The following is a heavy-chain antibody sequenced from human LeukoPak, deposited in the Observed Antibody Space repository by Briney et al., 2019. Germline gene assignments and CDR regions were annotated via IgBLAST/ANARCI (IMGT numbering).Heavy chain of an antibody. CDR3: ARDGHRRYYYDSSGREHAFDI. V-gene: IGHV1-69*05. CDR2: IIPIFGTA. J-gene: IGHJ3*02. CDR1: GGTFSSYA. Sequence: ASVKVSCKASGGTFSSYAISWVRQAPGQGLEWMGGIIPIFGTANYAQKFQGRVTMTTDTSTSTVYMEVRSLRSDDTAVYYCARDGHRRYYYDSSGREHAFDIWGQGTMVTVSA. D-gene: IGHD3-22*01.